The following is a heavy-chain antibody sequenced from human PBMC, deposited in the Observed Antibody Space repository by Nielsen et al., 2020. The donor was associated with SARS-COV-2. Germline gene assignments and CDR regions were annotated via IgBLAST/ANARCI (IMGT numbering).Heavy chain of an antibody. J-gene: IGHJ4*02. CDR2: ISSSSANI. V-gene: IGHV3-48*02. Sequence: GESLKISCAASGFTFNTYAMNWVRQAPGKGLEWVAYISSSSANIHYAASVNGRFTVSRDNAKNSLYLQMNNLRDEDTAVYYCASDPSYASSWLHYFDFWGQGTLVTVFS. D-gene: IGHD5-12*01. CDR1: GFTFNTYA. CDR3: ASDPSYASSWLHYFDF.